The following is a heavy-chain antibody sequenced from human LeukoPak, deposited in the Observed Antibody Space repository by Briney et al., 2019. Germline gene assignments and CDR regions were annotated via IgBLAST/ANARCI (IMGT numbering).Heavy chain of an antibody. Sequence: ASVKVSCTASGGTFSSYAISWVRQAPGQGLEWMGGIIPIFGTANYAQKFQGRVTITADESTSTAYMELSSLRSEDTAVYYCARGLGIPYYFDYWGQGTLVTVSS. V-gene: IGHV1-69*13. D-gene: IGHD7-27*01. CDR3: ARGLGIPYYFDY. CDR1: GGTFSSYA. CDR2: IIPIFGTA. J-gene: IGHJ4*02.